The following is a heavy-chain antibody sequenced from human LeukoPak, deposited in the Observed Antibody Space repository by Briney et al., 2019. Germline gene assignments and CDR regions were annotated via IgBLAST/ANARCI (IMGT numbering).Heavy chain of an antibody. J-gene: IGHJ6*02. CDR2: IYYNGNT. D-gene: IGHD3-10*01. V-gene: IGHV4-59*01. CDR1: GGSISSYY. CDR3: ARWNYYDSGRGMDV. Sequence: SETLSLTCTVSGGSISSYYWIWIRQSPGKGLDYIGYIYYNGNTNYNPSLKSRVTISVDTSKNQFSLKLSSVTAADTAVYFCARWNYYDSGRGMDVWGQGTTVIVSS.